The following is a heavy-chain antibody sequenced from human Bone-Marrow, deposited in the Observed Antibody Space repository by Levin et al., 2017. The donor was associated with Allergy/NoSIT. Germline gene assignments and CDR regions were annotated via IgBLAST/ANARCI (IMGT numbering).Heavy chain of an antibody. CDR2: IFYSGGI. Sequence: SETLSLTCNVSGDSISSHYWSWIRQPPGKGPEWIGYIFYSGGIDYNPSLKSRVTISVDTSKNQFSLRVTSVTAADTAVYFCAGASRRDGYNDYWGQGILVTVSS. J-gene: IGHJ4*02. CDR1: GDSISSHY. CDR3: AGASRRDGYNDY. V-gene: IGHV4-59*11. D-gene: IGHD5-24*01.